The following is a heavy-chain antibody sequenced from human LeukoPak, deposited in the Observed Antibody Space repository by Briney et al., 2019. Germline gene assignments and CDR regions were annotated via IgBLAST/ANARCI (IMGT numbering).Heavy chain of an antibody. CDR3: ARDQIAARPEGWFDP. CDR2: IIPNSGGT. D-gene: IGHD6-6*01. J-gene: IGHJ5*02. V-gene: IGHV1-2*02. Sequence: ASVKVSCKASGYTFTGYYMHWVRQAPGQGLEWMGWIIPNSGGTNYAQKFQGRVTMTRDTSISTAYMELSRLRSDDTAVYYCARDQIAARPEGWFDPWGQGTLVTVSS. CDR1: GYTFTGYY.